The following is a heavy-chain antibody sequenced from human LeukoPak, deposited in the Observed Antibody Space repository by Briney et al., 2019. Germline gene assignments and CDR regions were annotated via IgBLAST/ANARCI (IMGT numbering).Heavy chain of an antibody. J-gene: IGHJ6*02. Sequence: ASVKVSCKASGYTFTSYDINWVRPATGQGLEWIGWMNPNSGNTGYAQKFQGRVTMTRNTSISTAYMELSSLRSEDTAVYYCATANSSSWYVHYYYGMDVWGQGTTVTVSS. CDR2: MNPNSGNT. D-gene: IGHD6-13*01. V-gene: IGHV1-8*01. CDR1: GYTFTSYD. CDR3: ATANSSSWYVHYYYGMDV.